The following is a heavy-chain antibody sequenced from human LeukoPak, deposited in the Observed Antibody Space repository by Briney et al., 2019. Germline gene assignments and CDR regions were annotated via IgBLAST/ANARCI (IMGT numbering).Heavy chain of an antibody. J-gene: IGHJ3*01. CDR2: ISASGGSA. CDR3: AKAGSYSDISVYPLASFDF. V-gene: IGHV3-23*01. Sequence: QLGGSLRLSCAASGFTFSNSDMNWVRQAPGKGLEWVSFISASGGSAHYADSVRGRFTISRDNSKNTLYLQMNSLRAEDTAVYYCAKAGSYSDISVYPLASFDFWGQGTMVTVSS. D-gene: IGHD3-22*01. CDR1: GFTFSNSD.